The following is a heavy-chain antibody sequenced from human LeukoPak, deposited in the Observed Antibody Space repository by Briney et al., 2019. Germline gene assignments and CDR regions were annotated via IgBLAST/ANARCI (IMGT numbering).Heavy chain of an antibody. Sequence: PGGSLRLSCAASGFTVITNDMTWVRQAPGKGLEWVSVLYSDGNTKYADSVQGRFTISRDNSKNTLYLEMNSLSPDDTAVYYCAKAGWGRAAAGTLRRPDDYWGQGTLVTVSS. CDR2: LYSDGNT. V-gene: IGHV3-53*01. J-gene: IGHJ4*02. CDR1: GFTVITND. CDR3: AKAGWGRAAAGTLRRPDDY. D-gene: IGHD6-13*01.